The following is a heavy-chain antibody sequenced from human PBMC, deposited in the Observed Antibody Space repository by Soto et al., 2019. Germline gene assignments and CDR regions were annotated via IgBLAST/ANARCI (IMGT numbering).Heavy chain of an antibody. CDR3: ARMYSSGSGWFHP. V-gene: IGHV4-31*03. D-gene: IGHD6-19*01. Sequence: LQESGPGLVKPSQTLSLTCFVSGYSISAGGYYWSWIRHHPGKGLEWIGSFYSSGLIIYNPSLRSRVSISGDTSSNQFSMSLTSVTAADTARYYCARMYSSGSGWFHPWGQGTLVTVSS. CDR1: GYSISAGGYY. J-gene: IGHJ5*02. CDR2: FYSSGLI.